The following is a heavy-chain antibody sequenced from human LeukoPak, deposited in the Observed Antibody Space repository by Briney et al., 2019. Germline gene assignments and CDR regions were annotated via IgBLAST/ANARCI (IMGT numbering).Heavy chain of an antibody. Sequence: PSETLSLTCTVSGGSISSGGYYWSWIRQHPGKGLEWIGYIYYSGSTYYNPSLKSRVTISVDTSKNQFSLKLSSVTAADTAVCYCARDVSRGGVDPWGQGTLVTVSS. J-gene: IGHJ5*02. D-gene: IGHD3-16*01. V-gene: IGHV4-31*03. CDR2: IYYSGST. CDR3: ARDVSRGGVDP. CDR1: GGSISSGGYY.